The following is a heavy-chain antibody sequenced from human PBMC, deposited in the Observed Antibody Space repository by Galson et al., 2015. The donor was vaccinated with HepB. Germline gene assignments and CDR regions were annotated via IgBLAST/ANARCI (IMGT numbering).Heavy chain of an antibody. Sequence: SLRLSCAASGFTFSSYGMNWVRQAPGKGLEWVAFIRFDGSDTYYAHSVKGRFTISRDNSKNTLYLQMNSLTAEDTAVYYCAKDPPIYGAGNSYYFDYWGQGSLVTVSS. D-gene: IGHD3-10*01. CDR1: GFTFSSYG. V-gene: IGHV3-30*02. J-gene: IGHJ4*02. CDR3: AKDPPIYGAGNSYYFDY. CDR2: IRFDGSDT.